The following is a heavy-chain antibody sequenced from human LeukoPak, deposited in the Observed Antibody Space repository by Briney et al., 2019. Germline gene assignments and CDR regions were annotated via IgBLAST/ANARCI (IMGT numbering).Heavy chain of an antibody. D-gene: IGHD3-3*01. V-gene: IGHV4-30-2*01. CDR2: IYHSGST. Sequence: PSETLSLTCTVSGGSISSGGYYWSWIRQPPGKGLEWIGYIYHSGSTYYNPSLKSRVTISVDRSKNQFSLKLSSVTAADTAVHYCARTHDFWSGYYLNDYWGQGTLVTVSS. CDR1: GGSISSGGYY. CDR3: ARTHDFWSGYYLNDY. J-gene: IGHJ4*02.